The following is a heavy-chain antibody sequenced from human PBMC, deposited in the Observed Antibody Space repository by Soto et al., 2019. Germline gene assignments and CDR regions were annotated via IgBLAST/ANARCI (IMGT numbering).Heavy chain of an antibody. CDR1: GDSVSSSSAA. Sequence: SQTLSLTCAISGDSVSSSSAAWNWIRQSPSRGLEWLGRTYYRSKWYNDYVVSVKSRITINPDTSKNQFSLQLNSVTPEDTAVYYCARELIVVVVAATQYNWFDPWGQGTLVTVSS. CDR2: TYYRSKWYN. CDR3: ARELIVVVVAATQYNWFDP. V-gene: IGHV6-1*01. D-gene: IGHD2-15*01. J-gene: IGHJ5*02.